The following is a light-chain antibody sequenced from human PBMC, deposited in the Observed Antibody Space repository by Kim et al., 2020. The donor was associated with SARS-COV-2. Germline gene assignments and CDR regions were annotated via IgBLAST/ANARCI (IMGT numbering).Light chain of an antibody. CDR1: QSVLSTFNNKNY. V-gene: IGKV4-1*01. Sequence: DIVMTQTLASLAVSLGGRATIKCKYSQSVLSTFNNKNYLAWYQQKPGQCPKLLISWASTRESGVPDRFSGSGSGTDFTLTISSLQAEEVAVYFWQQYYSNPPWTFRQGTQVEI. CDR3: QQYYSNPPWT. CDR2: WAS. J-gene: IGKJ1*01.